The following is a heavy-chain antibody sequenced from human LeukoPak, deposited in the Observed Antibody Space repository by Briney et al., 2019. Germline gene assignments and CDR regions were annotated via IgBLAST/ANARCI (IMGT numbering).Heavy chain of an antibody. D-gene: IGHD4-17*01. V-gene: IGHV3-23*01. CDR1: GFTFTTYS. CDR2: INNSGDST. Sequence: GGSLRLSCAASGFTFTTYSMSWVRQAPGKGLEWVSAINNSGDSTYYADSVKGRFTISRDNTKNTLYLQMYSLRAEDMALYYCAKGRGLSYDYGVDYWGQGTLVTVSS. CDR3: AKGRGLSYDYGVDY. J-gene: IGHJ4*02.